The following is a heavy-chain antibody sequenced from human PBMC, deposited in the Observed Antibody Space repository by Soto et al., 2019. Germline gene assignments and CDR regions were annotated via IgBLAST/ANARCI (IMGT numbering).Heavy chain of an antibody. D-gene: IGHD3-3*01. Sequence: ASVKVSCKASGYTFTSYDINWVRQATGQGLEWMGWMNPNSGNTGYAQKFQGRVTMTRNTSISTAYMELSSLRSEDTAVYYCARELLVATIFGVVITTPSYYYYYGMDVWGQGTTVTVSS. CDR1: GYTFTSYD. J-gene: IGHJ6*02. CDR3: ARELLVATIFGVVITTPSYYYYYGMDV. V-gene: IGHV1-8*01. CDR2: MNPNSGNT.